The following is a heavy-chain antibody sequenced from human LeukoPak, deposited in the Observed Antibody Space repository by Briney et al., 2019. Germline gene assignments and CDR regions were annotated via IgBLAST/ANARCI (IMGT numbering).Heavy chain of an antibody. V-gene: IGHV3-7*01. D-gene: IGHD3/OR15-3a*01. Sequence: GGSLRLSCVGSGFTFKNHWMVWVRQAPGKGLKWVANMKQDGSEQYYGDSVRDRFTISRDNAKNSLYLQMNSLRAADTAVYYCARDADWASDHWDQGTLVTVSS. CDR1: GFTFKNHW. CDR2: MKQDGSEQ. J-gene: IGHJ4*02. CDR3: ARDADWASDH.